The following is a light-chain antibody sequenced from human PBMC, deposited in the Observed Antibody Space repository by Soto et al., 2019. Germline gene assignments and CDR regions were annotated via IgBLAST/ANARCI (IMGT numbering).Light chain of an antibody. Sequence: QSVLTQPPSVSGAPGQRVTISCTGSSSNIGAGYDVHWYQQLPGTAPKILIYGNINLPSGVPDRFSGSKSGTSASLAITGLQFEVEDDYTCQSYDSSLSVVFGGGTKLTVL. CDR2: GNI. CDR1: SSNIGAGYD. V-gene: IGLV1-40*01. J-gene: IGLJ2*01. CDR3: QSYDSSLSVV.